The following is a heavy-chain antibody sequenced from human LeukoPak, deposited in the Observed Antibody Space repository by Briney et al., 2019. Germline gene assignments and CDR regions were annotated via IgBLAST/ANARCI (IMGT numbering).Heavy chain of an antibody. CDR2: INPSGGST. J-gene: IGHJ4*02. D-gene: IGHD6-13*01. CDR1: GYTFTSYH. V-gene: IGHV1-46*01. CDR3: ARDVSIAAAGGVYFDY. Sequence: ASVKVSCKASGYTFTSYHMHWVRQAPGQGLEWMGIINPSGGSTSYAQKFQGRVTMTRDTSTSTVYMELSSLRSEDTAVYYCARDVSIAAAGGVYFDYWGEGTLVTVSS.